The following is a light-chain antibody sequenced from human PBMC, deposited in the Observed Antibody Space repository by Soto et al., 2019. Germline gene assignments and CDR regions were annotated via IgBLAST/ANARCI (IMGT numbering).Light chain of an antibody. J-gene: IGKJ2*01. CDR2: SAS. V-gene: IGKV1-39*01. CDR3: QQSYSTPPT. Sequence: DIQMTQSPSSLSASLGDRVTITCRASQTINNYLHWYQQRPGEAPKLLIYSASNLQTGVPPRFSGSGSGTHFTLTISSLQPEDFATYYCQQSYSTPPTFGKGTIVEIK. CDR1: QTINNY.